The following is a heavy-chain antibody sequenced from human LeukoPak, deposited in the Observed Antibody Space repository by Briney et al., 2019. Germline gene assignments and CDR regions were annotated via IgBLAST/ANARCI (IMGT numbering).Heavy chain of an antibody. Sequence: SETLSLTCTVSGGSISSGGYYWSWIRQPPGKGLEWIGYIYYSGSTNYNPSLKSRVTISVDTSKNQFSPKLSSVTAADTAVYYCARRRSSSWYNWFDPWGQGTLVTVSS. D-gene: IGHD6-13*01. CDR3: ARRRSSSWYNWFDP. CDR1: GGSISSGGYY. CDR2: IYYSGST. J-gene: IGHJ5*02. V-gene: IGHV4-61*08.